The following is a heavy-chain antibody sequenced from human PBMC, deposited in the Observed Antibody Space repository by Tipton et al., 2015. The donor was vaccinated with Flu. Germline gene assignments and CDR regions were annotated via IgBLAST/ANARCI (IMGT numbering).Heavy chain of an antibody. D-gene: IGHD3-10*02. J-gene: IGHJ4*02. Sequence: LRLSCTVSGGSLSSFYWSWIRQPAGKGLEWIGRIYSSGSTKYSPAFKSRVTLSVDTSKNQFSLNLSSVTATDTALYFCARCSGSGTDVIYDYWGQGTLFTVSS. CDR1: GGSLSSFY. CDR2: IYSSGST. V-gene: IGHV4-4*07. CDR3: ARCSGSGTDVIYDY.